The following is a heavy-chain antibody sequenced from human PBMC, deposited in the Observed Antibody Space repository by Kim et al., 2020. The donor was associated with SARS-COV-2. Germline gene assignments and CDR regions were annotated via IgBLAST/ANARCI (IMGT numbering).Heavy chain of an antibody. J-gene: IGHJ4*02. Sequence: GGSLRLSCAASGFTFSSYAMHWVRQAPGKGLEWVAVISYDGSNKYYADSVKGRFTISRDNSKNTLYLQMNSLRAEDTAVYYCARGGFGVGAPSNYWGQGTLVTVSS. V-gene: IGHV3-30*04. D-gene: IGHD1-26*01. CDR1: GFTFSSYA. CDR2: ISYDGSNK. CDR3: ARGGFGVGAPSNY.